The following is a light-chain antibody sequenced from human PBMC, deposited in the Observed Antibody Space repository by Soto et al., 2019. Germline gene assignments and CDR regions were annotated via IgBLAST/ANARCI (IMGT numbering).Light chain of an antibody. CDR3: QQRSNWPPIT. CDR2: DAS. V-gene: IGKV3-11*01. J-gene: IGKJ1*01. CDR1: QSVSSY. Sequence: IVLSQSPATLSLSPGERATLPCRASQSVSSYLAWYQQKPGQAPRLLIYDASNRATGIPARFSGSGSGTDFTLTISSLEPEDFAVYYCQQRSNWPPITFGQGTKVDIK.